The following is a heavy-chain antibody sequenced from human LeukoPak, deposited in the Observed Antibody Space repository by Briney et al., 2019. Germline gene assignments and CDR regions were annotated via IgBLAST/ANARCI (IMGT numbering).Heavy chain of an antibody. CDR1: GGSISSGDYY. D-gene: IGHD4-17*01. Sequence: SETLSLTCTVSGGSISSGDYYWSWIRQPPGKGLEWIGYIYYSGTTYYNPSLKSRVSISVDTSKNQFSLKLSSVTAADTAVYYCARVGVTTPWFDPWGQGTLVIVSS. CDR2: IYYSGTT. CDR3: ARVGVTTPWFDP. J-gene: IGHJ5*02. V-gene: IGHV4-30-4*01.